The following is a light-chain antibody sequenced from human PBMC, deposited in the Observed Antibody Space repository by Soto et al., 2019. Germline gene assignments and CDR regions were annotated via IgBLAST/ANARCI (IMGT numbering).Light chain of an antibody. J-gene: IGKJ1*01. CDR2: AAS. CDR1: QGISIY. V-gene: IGKV1-8*01. CDR3: QQYYSYPQT. Sequence: AIRMTQSPSSLSASTGDRVTITCRASQGISIYLAWYQQKPGKAPKLLVYAASTLQSVVPSRFSGSGSGTDFTLTISCLQSEDFATYSCQQYYSYPQTFGQGTKVEIK.